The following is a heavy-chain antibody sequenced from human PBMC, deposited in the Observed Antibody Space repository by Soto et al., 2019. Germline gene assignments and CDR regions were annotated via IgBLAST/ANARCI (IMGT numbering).Heavy chain of an antibody. Sequence: GGSLRLSCAASGFTFSSYSMNWVRQAPGKGLEWVSYISSSSGAIYYADSVKGRFTISRDNAKNSQYLQMNSLRVEDTSVYYCARAGQTRSCSGDGCYSLDYWGQGTLVTVSS. CDR3: ARAGQTRSCSGDGCYSLDY. V-gene: IGHV3-48*01. J-gene: IGHJ4*02. CDR2: ISSSSGAI. CDR1: GFTFSSYS. D-gene: IGHD2-15*01.